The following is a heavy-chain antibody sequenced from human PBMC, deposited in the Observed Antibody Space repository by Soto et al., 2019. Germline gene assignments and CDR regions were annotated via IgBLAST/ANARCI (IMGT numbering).Heavy chain of an antibody. CDR1: GFRLGRYA. CDR3: AKDNYFDSTGLIFDS. Sequence: EVQLLESGGALVQPGGSLRLSCEASGFRLGRYAMSWGRQAPGKGLEWISVISASGSSVSYADSVKGRFTISKDNSENTLCLQVNSLRVEDTAVYYCAKDNYFDSTGLIFDSWGQGTLVTVSS. J-gene: IGHJ4*02. CDR2: ISASGSSV. V-gene: IGHV3-23*01. D-gene: IGHD4-4*01.